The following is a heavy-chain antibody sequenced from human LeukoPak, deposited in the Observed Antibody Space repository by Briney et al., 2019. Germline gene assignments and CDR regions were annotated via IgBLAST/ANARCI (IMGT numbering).Heavy chain of an antibody. D-gene: IGHD3-9*01. V-gene: IGHV1-18*01. CDR3: ARDLNVLRYFDWLLGDAFDI. J-gene: IGHJ3*02. Sequence: ASVKVSCKASGYTFTSYGISWVRQAPGQGLEWVGWISAYNGNTNYAQKLQGRVTMTTDTSTSTAYMELRSLRSDDTAVYYCARDLNVLRYFDWLLGDAFDIWGQGTMVTVSS. CDR2: ISAYNGNT. CDR1: GYTFTSYG.